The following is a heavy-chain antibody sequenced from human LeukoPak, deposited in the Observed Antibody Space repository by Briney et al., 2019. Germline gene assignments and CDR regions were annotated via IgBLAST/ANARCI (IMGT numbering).Heavy chain of an antibody. J-gene: IGHJ4*02. CDR3: ASFQRYSFDY. V-gene: IGHV4-59*01. CDR2: IYYSGST. CDR1: GGSISSYY. D-gene: IGHD3-9*01. Sequence: SETLSLTCTVSGGSISSYYWSWIRQPPGKGLEWIGYIYYSGSTNYNPSLKSRVTISVDTSKNQFPLKLSSVTAADTAVYYCASFQRYSFDYWGQGTLVTVSS.